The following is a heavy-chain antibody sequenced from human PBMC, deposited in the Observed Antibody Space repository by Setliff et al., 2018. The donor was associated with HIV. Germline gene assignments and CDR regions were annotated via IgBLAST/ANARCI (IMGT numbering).Heavy chain of an antibody. D-gene: IGHD3-10*01. J-gene: IGHJ6*03. CDR2: IRTKTYGGTT. V-gene: IGHV3-49*04. CDR1: RFTFRDYT. Sequence: PGGSLRLSCTASRFTFRDYTMSWVRQAPGKGLEWVGFIRTKTYGGTTEYAASVKGRFTISRDDSKSIAYLQMNSLKAEDTAVYYCGRAKSWYYYMDVWGKGTTVTVSS. CDR3: GRAKSWYYYMDV.